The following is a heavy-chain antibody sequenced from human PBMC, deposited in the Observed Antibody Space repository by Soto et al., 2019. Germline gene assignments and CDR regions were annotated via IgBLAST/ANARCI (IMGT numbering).Heavy chain of an antibody. CDR1: GFTFSSYG. Sequence: EVQLVESGGGLVEPGGSLRLSCAASGFTFSSYGMNWVRQAPGKGLAWVSYISSGSATIYYADSVKGRFTISRDNAKNSLYLQVDSLRDEDTAVFYFARDSASYSSSSGSYWYFDLWGRGTLVTVSS. CDR3: ARDSASYSSSSGSYWYFDL. D-gene: IGHD6-6*01. J-gene: IGHJ2*01. V-gene: IGHV3-48*02. CDR2: ISSGSATI.